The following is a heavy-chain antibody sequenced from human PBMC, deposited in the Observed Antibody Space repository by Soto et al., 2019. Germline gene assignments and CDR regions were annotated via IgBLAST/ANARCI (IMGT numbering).Heavy chain of an antibody. CDR1: GGSFSDYY. D-gene: IGHD2-2*01. V-gene: IGHV4-34*01. CDR3: AREGRYCTSTSCYGWWFDP. J-gene: IGHJ5*02. Sequence: PSETLSLTCAVYGGSFSDYYWSWIRQAPGKGLEWIGEASHSNPSLKSRVSISVDTSKNQFSLKLTSVTAADTAVYYCAREGRYCTSTSCYGWWFDPWGQGTLVTVSS. CDR2: ASHS.